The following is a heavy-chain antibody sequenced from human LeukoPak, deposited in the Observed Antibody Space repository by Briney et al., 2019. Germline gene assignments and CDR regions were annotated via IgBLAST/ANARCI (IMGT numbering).Heavy chain of an antibody. Sequence: GASVKVSCKTSGYTFSNYGISWVRQAPGRGLEWVGWISAFNGNTNYAPRLQDRVTLTTDTSTSTAYMELRSLRSEDTAVYYCARVPRRGERFDPWGQGTLVTVSS. J-gene: IGHJ5*02. V-gene: IGHV1-18*01. CDR3: ARVPRRGERFDP. D-gene: IGHD3-10*01. CDR1: GYTFSNYG. CDR2: ISAFNGNT.